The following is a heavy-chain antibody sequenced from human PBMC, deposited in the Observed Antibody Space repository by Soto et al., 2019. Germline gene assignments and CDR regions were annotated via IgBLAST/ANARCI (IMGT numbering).Heavy chain of an antibody. CDR1: GFSFSSYE. Sequence: GGSLRLSCVASGFSFSSYEMNWVRQAPGKGLEWISYISSSGNNIYYADSVKGRFTISTDNAKNSLYLQRNSLKASDTAVYYCARLICFSPDYWGQGTLVTVSS. CDR3: ARLICFSPDY. V-gene: IGHV3-48*03. CDR2: ISSSGNNI. J-gene: IGHJ4*02. D-gene: IGHD2-21*01.